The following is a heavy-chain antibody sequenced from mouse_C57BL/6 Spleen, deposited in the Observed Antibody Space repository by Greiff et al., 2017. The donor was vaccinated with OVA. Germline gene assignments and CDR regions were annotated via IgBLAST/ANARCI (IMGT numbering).Heavy chain of an antibody. J-gene: IGHJ3*01. V-gene: IGHV1-15*01. CDR3: TRYYSNYEAFAY. CDR2: IDPETGGT. Sequence: VKLQESGAELVRPGASVTLSCKASGYTFTDYEMHWVKQTPVHGLEWIGAIDPETGGTAYNQKFKGKAILTADKSSSTAYMELRSLTSEDSAVYYCTRYYSNYEAFAYWGQGTLVTVSA. CDR1: GYTFTDYE. D-gene: IGHD2-5*01.